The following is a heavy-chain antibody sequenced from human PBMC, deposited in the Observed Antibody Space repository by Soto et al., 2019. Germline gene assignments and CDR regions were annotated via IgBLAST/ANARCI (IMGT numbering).Heavy chain of an antibody. D-gene: IGHD3-3*01. CDR1: GYTFTNSG. Sequence: QVQLVQSGAEVKKPGASVKVSCKASGYTFTNSGINWVRQAPGQGLEWMGWISTDNGNTNYAQHHQGRVSMTTDTSTSTAYMDLRSLRSDDTAVYYCARDQGITTFGVYSMYYYGMDVWGQGTTVTVSS. CDR3: ARDQGITTFGVYSMYYYGMDV. J-gene: IGHJ6*02. CDR2: ISTDNGNT. V-gene: IGHV1-18*01.